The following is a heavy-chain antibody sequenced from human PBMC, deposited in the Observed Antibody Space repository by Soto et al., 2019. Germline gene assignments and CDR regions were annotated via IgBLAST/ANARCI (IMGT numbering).Heavy chain of an antibody. CDR1: GFTFSNYW. J-gene: IGHJ4*02. CDR2: VISDGSST. D-gene: IGHD6-19*01. Sequence: EVQLVESGGGLVQPGGSLRLSCAVSGFTFSNYWMHWVRQAPGEGLVWVSRVISDGSSTNHADSVKGRITISRDNAKNTVYLLVNSLRAEDTAVYYCARGGWRSYYLGYWGQGTLVTVSS. V-gene: IGHV3-74*01. CDR3: ARGGWRSYYLGY.